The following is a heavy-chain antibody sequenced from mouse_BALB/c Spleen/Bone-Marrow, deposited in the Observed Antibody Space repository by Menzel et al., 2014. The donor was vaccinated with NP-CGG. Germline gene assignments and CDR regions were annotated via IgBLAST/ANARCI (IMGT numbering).Heavy chain of an antibody. J-gene: IGHJ4*01. Sequence: EVKVVESGAELVKPGASVKLSCTASGFNIKDTYMHWVKQRPEQGLEWMGRIDPANGNTKYDPKFQGKATITADTSSNTAYLQLSSLTSEDTAVYYCARWLLNYYAMDYWGQGTSVTVSS. V-gene: IGHV14-3*02. CDR2: IDPANGNT. CDR3: ARWLLNYYAMDY. D-gene: IGHD2-3*01. CDR1: GFNIKDTY.